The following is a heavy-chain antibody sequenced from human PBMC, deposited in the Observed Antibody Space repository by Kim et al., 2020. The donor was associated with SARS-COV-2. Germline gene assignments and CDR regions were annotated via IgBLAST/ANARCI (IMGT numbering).Heavy chain of an antibody. V-gene: IGHV4-39*02. Sequence: SETLSLTCTVSGGSIGSTSHYWVWIRQPPGKGPEWLGSVYYSGSTSYNPSLKSRVAISVDTSKNHFSLQLSSVTAADTAPDYCASEGGSGSYSILNWF. J-gene: IGHJ5*01. D-gene: IGHD3-10*01. CDR3: ASEGGSGSYSILNWF. CDR2: VYYSGST. CDR1: GGSIGSTSHY.